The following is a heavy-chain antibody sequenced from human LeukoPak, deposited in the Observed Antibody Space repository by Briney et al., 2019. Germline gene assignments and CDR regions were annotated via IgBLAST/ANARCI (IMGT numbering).Heavy chain of an antibody. CDR3: ARLLAYCGGDCYSTFPDY. Sequence: ASVKVSCKASGGTFSSYAISWVRQAPGQGLEWMGRIIPIFGIANYAQKFQGRVTITADKSTSTAYTELSSLRSEDTAVYYCARLLAYCGGDCYSTFPDYWGQGTLVTVSS. D-gene: IGHD2-21*02. J-gene: IGHJ4*02. CDR1: GGTFSSYA. CDR2: IIPIFGIA. V-gene: IGHV1-69*04.